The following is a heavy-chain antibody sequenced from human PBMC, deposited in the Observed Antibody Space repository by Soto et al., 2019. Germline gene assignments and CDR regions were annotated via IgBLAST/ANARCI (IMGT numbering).Heavy chain of an antibody. CDR1: GYSFTSYW. CDR2: IYPGDSDT. Sequence: PGESLKISCKGSGYSFTSYWIGWVRQMPGKGLEWMGIIYPGDSDTRYSPSFQGQVTISADKSISTAYLQWSSLKASDTAMYYCAADRYCGGDRYASDAFDIWGQGTMVTVS. D-gene: IGHD2-21*02. CDR3: AADRYCGGDRYASDAFDI. V-gene: IGHV5-51*01. J-gene: IGHJ3*02.